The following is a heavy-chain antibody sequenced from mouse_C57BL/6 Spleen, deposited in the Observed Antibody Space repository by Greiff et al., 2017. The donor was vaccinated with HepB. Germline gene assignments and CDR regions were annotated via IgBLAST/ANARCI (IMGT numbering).Heavy chain of an antibody. CDR3: GRRGGEAWFAY. CDR2: IYPGDGDT. Sequence: QVQLQQSGPELVKPGASVKISCKASGYAFSSSWMNWVKQRPGKGLEWIGRIYPGDGDTNYNGKFKGKATLTADKSSSTAYMQLSSLTSEGSAVSFCGRRGGEAWFAYWGQGTLVTVSA. J-gene: IGHJ3*01. V-gene: IGHV1-82*01. CDR1: GYAFSSSW.